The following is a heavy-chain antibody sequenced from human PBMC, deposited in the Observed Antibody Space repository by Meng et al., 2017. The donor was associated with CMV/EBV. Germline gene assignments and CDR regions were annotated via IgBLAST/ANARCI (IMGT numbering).Heavy chain of an antibody. V-gene: IGHV4-59*01. J-gene: IGHJ5*02. CDR3: ARGLYSSSWTWFDP. D-gene: IGHD6-13*01. CDR2: IYYSGST. CDR1: GGSISSYY. Sequence: GSLRPSCTVSGGSISSYYWSWIRQPPGKGLEWIGYIYYSGSTDYNPSLKSRVTISVDTSKNQFSLRLSSVTAADTAVYYCARGLYSSSWTWFDPWGQGTLVTVSS.